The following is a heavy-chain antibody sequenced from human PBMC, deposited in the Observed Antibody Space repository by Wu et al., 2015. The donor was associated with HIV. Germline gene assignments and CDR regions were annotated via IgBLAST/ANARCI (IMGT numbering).Heavy chain of an antibody. J-gene: IGHJ6*03. Sequence: QVQLVQSEAEVKKPGASVKVSCKASGYTFTGYYMHWVRQAPGQGLEWMGWINPNSGGTNYAQKFQGRVTMTRDTSISTAYMELSRLRSDDTAVYYCARDFLGSYGYFGYYYYYMDVWGKGTTVTVSS. CDR1: GYTFTGYY. D-gene: IGHD5-18*01. CDR3: ARDFLGSYGYFGYYYYYMDV. CDR2: INPNSGGT. V-gene: IGHV1-2*02.